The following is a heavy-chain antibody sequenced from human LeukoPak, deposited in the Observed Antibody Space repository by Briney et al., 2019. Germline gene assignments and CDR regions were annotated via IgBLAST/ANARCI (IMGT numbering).Heavy chain of an antibody. CDR1: GYTFTSYG. J-gene: IGHJ4*02. D-gene: IGHD3-10*01. CDR2: ISAYNGNT. Sequence: ASVKVSCKASGYTFTSYGISWVRQAPGQGLEWMGWISAYNGNTNYAQKLQGRVTMTTDTSTSTAYMELRSPRSDDTAVYYCARIRSMVRGVIPLDWGQGTLVTVSS. CDR3: ARIRSMVRGVIPLD. V-gene: IGHV1-18*01.